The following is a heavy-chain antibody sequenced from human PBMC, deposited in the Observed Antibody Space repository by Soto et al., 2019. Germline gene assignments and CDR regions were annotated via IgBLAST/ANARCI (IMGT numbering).Heavy chain of an antibody. CDR3: ARDRLANWFDP. V-gene: IGHV4-30-4*01. CDR1: GASISSGGYY. CDR2: IYNTGST. Sequence: QVRLQESGPGLVKPSQTLSLTCTVSGASISSGGYYWSWIRQPPGRGLEFIGHIYNTGSTNYNPSLKSRVTISVDTSKNQFSLKLSSVTAADTAVYYCARDRLANWFDPWGQGTLVTVSS. J-gene: IGHJ5*02. D-gene: IGHD3-9*01.